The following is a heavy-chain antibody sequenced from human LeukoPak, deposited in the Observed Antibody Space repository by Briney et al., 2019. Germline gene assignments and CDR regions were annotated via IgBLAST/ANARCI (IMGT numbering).Heavy chain of an antibody. CDR2: INAGNGNT. Sequence: ASVKVSCKASGYIFTTFSIHWVRQAPGQRLEWMGWINAGNGNTKYSQKFQGRVTITRDTSASTAYMELSSLRSEDTAEYYCAGSSSYEYFQHWGQGTLVTVSS. J-gene: IGHJ1*01. V-gene: IGHV1-3*01. CDR3: AGSSSYEYFQH. D-gene: IGHD6-13*01. CDR1: GYIFTTFS.